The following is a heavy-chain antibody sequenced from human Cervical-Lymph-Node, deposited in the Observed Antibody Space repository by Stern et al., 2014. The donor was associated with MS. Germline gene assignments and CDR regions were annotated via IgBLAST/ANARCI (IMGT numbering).Heavy chain of an antibody. D-gene: IGHD4-17*01. V-gene: IGHV3-33*01. CDR3: ARDSRDYLNYYGLDV. J-gene: IGHJ6*02. CDR1: GFTFSYYG. CDR2: LWYEENKT. Sequence: VQLVESGGGVVQPGRSLRLAWATSGFTFSYYGTGWVRQAPAQGLEGGGLLWYEENKTCYTDSVKGRFTISRDTSKNTLYLQMDNLRAEDTAVYYCARDSRDYLNYYGLDVWGQGTTVTVS.